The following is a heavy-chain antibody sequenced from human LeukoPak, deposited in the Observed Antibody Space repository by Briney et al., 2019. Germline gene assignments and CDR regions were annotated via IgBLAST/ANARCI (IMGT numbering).Heavy chain of an antibody. D-gene: IGHD6-13*01. J-gene: IGHJ4*02. Sequence: GESLRLSCAASGFTFSSYWMSWVRQAPGKGLEWVANVKQDGSEKYYVDSVRGRFTISRENARHSLYLQMNSLRAEDTAVYHCARNLGASSWYGFDYWGQGTLVTVSS. CDR2: VKQDGSEK. V-gene: IGHV3-7*01. CDR3: ARNLGASSWYGFDY. CDR1: GFTFSSYW.